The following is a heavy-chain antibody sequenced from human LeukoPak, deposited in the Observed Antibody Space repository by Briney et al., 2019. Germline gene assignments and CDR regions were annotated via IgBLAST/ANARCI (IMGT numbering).Heavy chain of an antibody. D-gene: IGHD1-26*01. V-gene: IGHV4-34*01. Sequence: PSETLSLTCAVYGGSFSDYFWTWIRQSPGKGLEWIGEINHIGSANYNPSLKSRVSISVDTSKNQFSLRLHSVTAADSAVYYCARHAFLSYYSPFDYWGQGSLVTVSS. CDR2: INHIGSA. CDR1: GGSFSDYF. J-gene: IGHJ4*02. CDR3: ARHAFLSYYSPFDY.